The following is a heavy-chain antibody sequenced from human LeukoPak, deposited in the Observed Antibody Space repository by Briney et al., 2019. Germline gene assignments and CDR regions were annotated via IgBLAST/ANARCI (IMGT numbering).Heavy chain of an antibody. CDR3: ARDRYYYDTSGPPLDI. CDR2: IYHSGST. J-gene: IGHJ3*02. Sequence: SETLSLTCTVSGCSISSGYYWGWIRQPPGKGLEWIGSIYHSGSTYYNPSLKSRVTMSVDTSKNQFSLRLSSVTAADTAVYYCARDRYYYDTSGPPLDIWGQGTMVTVSS. D-gene: IGHD3-22*01. CDR1: GCSISSGYY. V-gene: IGHV4-38-2*02.